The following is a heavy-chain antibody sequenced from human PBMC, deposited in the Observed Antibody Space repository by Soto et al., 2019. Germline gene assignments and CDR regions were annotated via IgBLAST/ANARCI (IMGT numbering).Heavy chain of an antibody. Sequence: SLRLSCAASGFTFSSYAMHWVRQAPGKGLEWVAVISYDGSNKYYADSVKGRFTISRDNSKNTLYLQMNSLRAEDTAVYYCARDEGTYYYDSSGYRNYYYYGMDVWGQGTTVTVSS. CDR1: GFTFSSYA. CDR2: ISYDGSNK. J-gene: IGHJ6*02. V-gene: IGHV3-30-3*01. CDR3: ARDEGTYYYDSSGYRNYYYYGMDV. D-gene: IGHD3-22*01.